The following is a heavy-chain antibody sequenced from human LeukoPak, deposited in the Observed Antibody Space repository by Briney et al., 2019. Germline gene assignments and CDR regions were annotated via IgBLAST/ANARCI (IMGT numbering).Heavy chain of an antibody. CDR3: AKVGLSASPSSGFDY. CDR1: GXTFNSYA. J-gene: IGHJ4*02. Sequence: GGSLRLSCSASGXTFNSYARTWVRQAPGKGVEWVSAISGSGGSTYYADSVKGRVTISRDNSKNTLYLQMNSLRAEDTAVYYCAKVGLSASPSSGFDYWGQGTLVTVSS. CDR2: ISGSGGST. V-gene: IGHV3-23*01. D-gene: IGHD3-22*01.